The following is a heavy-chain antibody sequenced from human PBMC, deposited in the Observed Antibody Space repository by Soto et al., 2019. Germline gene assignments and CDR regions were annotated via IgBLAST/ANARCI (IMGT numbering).Heavy chain of an antibody. D-gene: IGHD3-22*01. CDR1: GFTFSNAW. CDR2: IKSKTDGGTT. J-gene: IGHJ4*02. Sequence: EVQLVESGGGLVKPGGSLRLSCAASGFTFSNAWMSWVRQAPGKGLEWVGRIKSKTDGGTTDYAAPVKGRFTISRDDSKNTLYLQMTSLKTEDTAVYYCTSNYYDSSGREYWGQGTLVTVSS. V-gene: IGHV3-15*01. CDR3: TSNYYDSSGREY.